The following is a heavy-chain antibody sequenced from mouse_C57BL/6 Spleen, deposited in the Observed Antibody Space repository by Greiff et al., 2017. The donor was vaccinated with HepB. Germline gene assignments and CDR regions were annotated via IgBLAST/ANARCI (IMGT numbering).Heavy chain of an antibody. D-gene: IGHD2-4*01. CDR3: ARDDYDEGDY. J-gene: IGHJ4*01. Sequence: DVKLQESGPGLVKPSQSLSLTCSVTGYSITSGYYWNWIRQFPGNKLEWMGYISYDGSNNYNPSLKNRISITRDTSKNQFFLKLNSVTTEDTATYYCARDDYDEGDYWGQGTSVTVSS. V-gene: IGHV3-6*01. CDR2: ISYDGSN. CDR1: GYSITSGYY.